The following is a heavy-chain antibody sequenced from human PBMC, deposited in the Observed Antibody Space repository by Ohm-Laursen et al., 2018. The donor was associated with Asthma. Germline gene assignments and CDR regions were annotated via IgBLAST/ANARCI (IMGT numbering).Heavy chain of an antibody. CDR2: INHSGST. D-gene: IGHD6-19*01. V-gene: IGHV4-34*01. J-gene: IGHJ4*02. CDR3: ARGRFSGWYVPYFDY. Sequence: GTLSLTCPVYGGSFSGYYWSWIRQPPGKGLEWIGEINHSGSTNYNPSLKSRVTISVDTSKNQFSLKLSSVTAADTAVYYCARGRFSGWYVPYFDYWGQGTLVTVSS. CDR1: GGSFSGYY.